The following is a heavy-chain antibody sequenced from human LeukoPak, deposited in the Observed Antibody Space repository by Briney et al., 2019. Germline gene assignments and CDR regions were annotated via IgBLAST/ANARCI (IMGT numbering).Heavy chain of an antibody. D-gene: IGHD1-26*01. J-gene: IGHJ6*03. CDR1: GGSITTYY. CDR2: IYYSGST. Sequence: KASETLSLTCTVSGGSITTYYWSWIRQPPGKGLEWIGYIYYSGSTNYNPSLKSRVTISVDTSKNQFSLKLSSVTAADTAVYYCARVIVGATRDYYYYYMDVWGKGTTVTVSS. CDR3: ARVIVGATRDYYYYYMDV. V-gene: IGHV4-59*01.